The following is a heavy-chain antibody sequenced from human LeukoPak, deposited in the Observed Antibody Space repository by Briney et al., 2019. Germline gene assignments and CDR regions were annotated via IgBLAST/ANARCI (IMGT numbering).Heavy chain of an antibody. V-gene: IGHV3-33*01. CDR3: AAYCSSTSCYNFDY. Sequence: PGRSLRLSCAASGFTFSSYGMHWVRQAPGKGLEWVAVIWYDGSNKYYADSVKGRFTISRDDSKNTLYLQMNSLRAEDTAVYYCAAYCSSTSCYNFDYWGQGTLVTVSS. CDR2: IWYDGSNK. J-gene: IGHJ4*02. D-gene: IGHD2-2*02. CDR1: GFTFSSYG.